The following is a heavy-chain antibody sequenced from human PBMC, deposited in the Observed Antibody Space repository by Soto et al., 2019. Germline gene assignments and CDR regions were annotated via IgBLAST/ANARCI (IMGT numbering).Heavy chain of an antibody. Sequence: RRSLRLACAAYGFPLGIYAMQWVRQSPDKGLEWVAFISYDGSNKYYADSVKGRFTISRDNSKNTLYLQMNGRRAEYTAVYYCQRDLGFCEMGHCDRVMDVWGHGTXVTVSS. CDR3: QRDLGFCEMGHCDRVMDV. CDR2: ISYDGSNK. V-gene: IGHV3-30-3*01. J-gene: IGHJ6*02. D-gene: IGHD7-27*01. CDR1: GFPLGIYA.